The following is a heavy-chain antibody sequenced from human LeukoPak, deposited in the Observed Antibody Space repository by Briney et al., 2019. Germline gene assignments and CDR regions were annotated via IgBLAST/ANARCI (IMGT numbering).Heavy chain of an antibody. CDR1: EFTFSSYE. CDR3: ARDPLFEDYFFDY. Sequence: GGSLRLSCAASEFTFSSYEMNWVRQAPGKGLEGVSYISSSGSTIYYVDAVNGRFTISRDNAKNSLYLQMNSLRAEDTAVYYCARDPLFEDYFFDYWGQGTLVTVSS. V-gene: IGHV3-48*03. J-gene: IGHJ4*02. CDR2: ISSSGSTI. D-gene: IGHD3/OR15-3a*01.